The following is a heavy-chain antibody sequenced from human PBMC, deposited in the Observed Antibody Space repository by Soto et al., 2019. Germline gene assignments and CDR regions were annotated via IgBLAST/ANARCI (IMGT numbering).Heavy chain of an antibody. V-gene: IGHV1-3*01. Sequence: ASVKVSCKASGYTFTSYAMHWVRQAPGQRLEWMGWINAGNDNTKYSQKFQGRVTITRDTSASTAYMELSSLGSEDTAVYYCASDSVVAPVDYWGQGTLVTVSS. CDR1: GYTFTSYA. CDR2: INAGNDNT. CDR3: ASDSVVAPVDY. D-gene: IGHD3-22*01. J-gene: IGHJ4*02.